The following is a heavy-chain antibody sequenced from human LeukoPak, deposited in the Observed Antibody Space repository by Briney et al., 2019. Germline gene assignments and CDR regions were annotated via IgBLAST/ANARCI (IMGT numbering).Heavy chain of an antibody. CDR3: ARERGYYDILTGYYAHYYYYGMDV. V-gene: IGHV1-18*01. CDR2: ISAYNGNT. J-gene: IGHJ6*02. CDR1: GYTFTSYG. D-gene: IGHD3-9*01. Sequence: ASVKVSCKASGYTFTSYGISWVRQAPGQGLEWMAWISAYNGNTNYAQKLQGRVTMTTDTSTSTAYMELRSLRSDDTAVYYCARERGYYDILTGYYAHYYYYGMDVWGQGTTVTVSS.